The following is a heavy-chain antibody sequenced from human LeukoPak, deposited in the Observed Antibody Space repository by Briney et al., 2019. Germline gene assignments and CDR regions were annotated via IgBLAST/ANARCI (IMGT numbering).Heavy chain of an antibody. CDR2: IYYSGST. V-gene: IGHV4-59*01. CDR1: DGSISSYY. J-gene: IGHJ5*02. Sequence: PLETLSLTCTVSDGSISSYYWSWFRQPPGKGLEWIGYIYYSGSTNYNPSLKSRVTISGDTSKNQFSLKMSSVTAADTAVYYCARDYSRWFDPWGQGTLVTVSS. D-gene: IGHD4-11*01. CDR3: ARDYSRWFDP.